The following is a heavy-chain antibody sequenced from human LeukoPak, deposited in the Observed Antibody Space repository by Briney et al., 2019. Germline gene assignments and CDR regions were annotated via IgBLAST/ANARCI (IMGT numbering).Heavy chain of an antibody. Sequence: ASVKVSCKASGYTFTSYGTSWVRQAPGQGLEWMGWISAYNGNTNYAQKLQGRVTMTTDTSTSTAYMELRSLRSDDTAVYYCARECEITIFGVGIGFDPWGQGTLVTVSS. CDR2: ISAYNGNT. V-gene: IGHV1-18*01. CDR1: GYTFTSYG. CDR3: ARECEITIFGVGIGFDP. D-gene: IGHD3-3*01. J-gene: IGHJ5*02.